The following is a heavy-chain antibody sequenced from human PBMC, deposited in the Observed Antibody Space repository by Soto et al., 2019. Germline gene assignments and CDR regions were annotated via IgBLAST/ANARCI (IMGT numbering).Heavy chain of an antibody. CDR3: ARCLTGALYERSFDS. V-gene: IGHV3-48*01. D-gene: IGHD3-22*01. J-gene: IGHJ4*02. CDR2: ISSSSSTI. Sequence: PGGSLRLSCAASGFTFSSYSMNWVRQAPGKGLERVSYISSSSSTIYYADSVKGRFTISRDNAKNSLYLQMNSLRVEDTAVYYCARCLTGALYERSFDSWGQGTLVTVSS. CDR1: GFTFSSYS.